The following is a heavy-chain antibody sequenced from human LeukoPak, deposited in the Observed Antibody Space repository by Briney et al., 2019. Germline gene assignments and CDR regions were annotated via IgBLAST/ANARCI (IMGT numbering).Heavy chain of an antibody. D-gene: IGHD4-17*01. V-gene: IGHV3-23*01. J-gene: IGHJ4*02. CDR2: ISGSGGST. Sequence: GGSLRLSCAASGFTFSSYAMSWVRQAPGKGLEWVSAISGSGGSTYYADSVKGRFTISRDNSKNTLYLQMNSLRAEDTAVYYCAKDRFTVTTEVEGFDYWGQGTPVTVSS. CDR1: GFTFSSYA. CDR3: AKDRFTVTTEVEGFDY.